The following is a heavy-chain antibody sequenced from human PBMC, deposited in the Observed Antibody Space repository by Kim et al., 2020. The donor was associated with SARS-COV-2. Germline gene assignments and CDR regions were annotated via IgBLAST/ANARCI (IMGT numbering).Heavy chain of an antibody. J-gene: IGHJ4*01. CDR2: INIGQGNT. D-gene: IGHD1-1*01. CDR3: ARDGTTRNGGYYFDY. Sequence: ASVKVSCKASGYTFTSYTMHWVRQAPGQGLEWMGWINIGQGNTKPLQKFQGRVTITRDTSASTAFIELSSLTSEDTAIYYCARDGTTRNGGYYFDYWGQGALVTVSS. V-gene: IGHV1-3*04. CDR1: GYTFTSYT.